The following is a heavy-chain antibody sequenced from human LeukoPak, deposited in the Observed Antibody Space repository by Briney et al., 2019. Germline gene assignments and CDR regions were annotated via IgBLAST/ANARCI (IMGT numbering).Heavy chain of an antibody. CDR1: GFTFSDYY. CDR2: ISSSGSTI. J-gene: IGHJ4*02. CDR3: ARDRYYDSSGYYPGY. Sequence: GGSLRLSCAASGFTFSDYYMSWIRQAPGKGLGWVSYISSSGSTIYYADSVKGRFTISRDNAKNSLYLQMNSLRAEDTAVYYCARDRYYDSSGYYPGYWGQGTLVTVSS. D-gene: IGHD3-22*01. V-gene: IGHV3-11*01.